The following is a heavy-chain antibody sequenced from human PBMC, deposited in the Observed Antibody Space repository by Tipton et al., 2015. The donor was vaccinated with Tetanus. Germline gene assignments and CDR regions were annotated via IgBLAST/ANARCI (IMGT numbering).Heavy chain of an antibody. CDR1: GYTFTDYY. D-gene: IGHD2-21*01. CDR3: AKDRGDSLYYGMGG. CDR2: IDPNSGGT. V-gene: IGHV1-2*02. J-gene: IGHJ6*02. Sequence: QLVQSGAEVKKPGASVKVSCKASGYTFTDYYISWVRQAPGQGLEWMGWIDPNSGGTVYAQKFQGRVTMTRDTSISTAYMELSSLRSDDPAGYYWAKDRGDSLYYGMGGWGPGATVSVS.